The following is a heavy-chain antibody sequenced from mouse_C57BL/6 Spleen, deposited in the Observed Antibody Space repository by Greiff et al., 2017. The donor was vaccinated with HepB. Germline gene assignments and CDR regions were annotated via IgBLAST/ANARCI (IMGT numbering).Heavy chain of an antibody. Sequence: EVQVVESGGGLVKPGGSLKLSCAASGFTFSDYGMHWVRQAPEKGLEWVAYISSGSSTIYYADTVKGRFTISRDNAKNTLFLQMTSLRSEDTAMYYCARGGYLYYYAMDYWGQGTSVTVSS. J-gene: IGHJ4*01. CDR3: ARGGYLYYYAMDY. V-gene: IGHV5-17*01. CDR1: GFTFSDYG. CDR2: ISSGSSTI. D-gene: IGHD2-2*01.